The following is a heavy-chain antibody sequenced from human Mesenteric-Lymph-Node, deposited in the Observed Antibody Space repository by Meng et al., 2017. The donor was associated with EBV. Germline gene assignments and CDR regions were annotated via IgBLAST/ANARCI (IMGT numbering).Heavy chain of an antibody. D-gene: IGHD6-13*01. CDR3: ARGLLAAAFNWFDT. V-gene: IGHV1-8*02. J-gene: IGHJ5*02. CDR2: MSPNSGNT. Sequence: QVQLVQSGSEVKKPGASMKVSCKASGYTFTASDISWVRQAAGQGLEWMGWMSPNSGNTHYRENFQGRLTMTRDTSTSTAYMELSSLRPEDTAVYYCARGLLAAAFNWFDTWGQGTLVTVSS. CDR1: GYTFTASD.